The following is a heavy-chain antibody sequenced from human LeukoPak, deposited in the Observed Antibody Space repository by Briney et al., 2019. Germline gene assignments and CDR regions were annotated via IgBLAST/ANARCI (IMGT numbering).Heavy chain of an antibody. CDR2: INPNSGGT. Sequence: GASVKVSCKASGYTFTGYYMHWVRPAPGQGLEWMGWINPNSGGTNYAQKFQGRVTMTRDTSISTAYMELSRLRSDDTAVYYCARVGQRITIFGVVKMKYYMDVWGKGTTVTVSS. D-gene: IGHD3-3*01. V-gene: IGHV1-2*02. CDR1: GYTFTGYY. CDR3: ARVGQRITIFGVVKMKYYMDV. J-gene: IGHJ6*03.